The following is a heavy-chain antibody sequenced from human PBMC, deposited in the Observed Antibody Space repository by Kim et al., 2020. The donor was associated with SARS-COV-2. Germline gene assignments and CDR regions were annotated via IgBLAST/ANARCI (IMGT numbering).Heavy chain of an antibody. J-gene: IGHJ4*02. V-gene: IGHV3-11*06. Sequence: SVKGRFTISRDNAKNSLYLQMNSLRAEDTAVYYCARDRGYCSGGSCWFDYWGQGTLVTVSS. CDR3: ARDRGYCSGGSCWFDY. D-gene: IGHD2-15*01.